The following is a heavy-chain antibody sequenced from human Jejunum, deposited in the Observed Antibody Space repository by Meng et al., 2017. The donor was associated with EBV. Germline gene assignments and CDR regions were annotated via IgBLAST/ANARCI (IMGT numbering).Heavy chain of an antibody. CDR2: ISSGGFT. V-gene: IGHV4-4*07. CDR1: GASINDYN. CDR3: ARAYYYGSGNYAWFGP. Sequence: QVQSKAPGSRLVKPSETLSLTGTVSGASINDYNWSWIRLSPGEGLEWIGHISSGGFTNPNPSLKSRVAMSADTSKNQISLKLTSVTTADTAFYYCARAYYYGSGNYAWFGPWGPGTLVTVSS. J-gene: IGHJ5*02. D-gene: IGHD3-10*01.